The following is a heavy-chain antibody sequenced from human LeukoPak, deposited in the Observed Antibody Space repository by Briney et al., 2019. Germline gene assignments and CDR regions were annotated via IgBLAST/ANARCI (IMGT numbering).Heavy chain of an antibody. Sequence: PSETLSLTCTVSGGSISTNYWSWIRQPPGKGLEWIGYIYNSGSTNYNPSLKSRVTISVDTSKNQFSLKLSSVTAADTAVYYCARENSNSWYLDYWGQGTLVTVSS. CDR2: IYNSGST. D-gene: IGHD6-13*01. J-gene: IGHJ4*02. CDR1: GGSISTNY. CDR3: ARENSNSWYLDY. V-gene: IGHV4-59*01.